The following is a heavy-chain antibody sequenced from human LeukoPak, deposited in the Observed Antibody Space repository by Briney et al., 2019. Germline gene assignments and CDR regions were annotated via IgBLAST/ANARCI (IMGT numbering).Heavy chain of an antibody. V-gene: IGHV1-8*01. J-gene: IGHJ4*02. Sequence: ASVKVSCKASGYTFTNYDINWVRQATGQGLEWMGWMIPNSANTGYAQKFQGRVTMTRNTSISTAYMELSNLRSEDTAVYYCARWEVVVAAQVGKYSFDYWGQGTLVTVSS. D-gene: IGHD2-15*01. CDR1: GYTFTNYD. CDR3: ARWEVVVAAQVGKYSFDY. CDR2: MIPNSANT.